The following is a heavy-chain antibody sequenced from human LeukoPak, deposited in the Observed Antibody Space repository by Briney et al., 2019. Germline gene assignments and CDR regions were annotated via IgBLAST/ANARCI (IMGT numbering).Heavy chain of an antibody. Sequence: GGSLRLSCAASGFTFDDYAMHWVRQAPGKGLEWVSGISWNSGSIGYADSVKGRFTISRDNAKNPLYLQMNSLRAEDTAVYYCARVLHKRNYDSSDYYGSWGQGTLVTVSS. V-gene: IGHV3-9*01. CDR1: GFTFDDYA. D-gene: IGHD3-22*01. CDR3: ARVLHKRNYDSSDYYGS. J-gene: IGHJ5*02. CDR2: ISWNSGSI.